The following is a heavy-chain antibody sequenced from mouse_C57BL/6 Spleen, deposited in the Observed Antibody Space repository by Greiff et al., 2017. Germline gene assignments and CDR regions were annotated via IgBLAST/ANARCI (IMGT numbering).Heavy chain of an antibody. CDR2: IYPGDGDT. CDR3: ARDYYGSSYGAMDY. J-gene: IGHJ4*01. Sequence: VQLQQSGAELVKPGASVKISCKASGYAFSSYWMNWMKQRPGKGLEWIGQIYPGDGDTNYNGKFKGKATLTADKSSSTAYMQLSSLTSEDSAVYFCARDYYGSSYGAMDYWGQGTSVTVSS. CDR1: GYAFSSYW. D-gene: IGHD1-1*01. V-gene: IGHV1-80*01.